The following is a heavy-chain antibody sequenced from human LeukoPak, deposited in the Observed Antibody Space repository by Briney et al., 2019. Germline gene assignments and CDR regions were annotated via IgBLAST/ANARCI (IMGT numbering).Heavy chain of an antibody. D-gene: IGHD6-19*01. Sequence: ASVKVSCKASEYTFTAYYVHWVRQAPGQGLEWMGWINPNSGDTNFAQNFQGRVTMTRDTSISTVHMELSRLRSGDTAVYYCARVAPWLVENDRFDPWGQGTLVTVSS. J-gene: IGHJ5*02. CDR1: EYTFTAYY. CDR3: ARVAPWLVENDRFDP. CDR2: INPNSGDT. V-gene: IGHV1-2*02.